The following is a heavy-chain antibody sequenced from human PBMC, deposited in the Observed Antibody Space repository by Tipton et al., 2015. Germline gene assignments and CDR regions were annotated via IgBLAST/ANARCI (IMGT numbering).Heavy chain of an antibody. CDR3: ARRSLYSGVDY. Sequence: LRLSCTVSGGSISSGGYYWSWLRPRPGKGLEWIGFVYYSGRTFYSPSLGSRVIISVDASKNQFSLNLTSVTAADTAMYYCARRSLYSGVDYWGQGTLVTVSS. J-gene: IGHJ4*02. CDR1: GGSISSGGYY. V-gene: IGHV4-31*03. CDR2: VYYSGRT. D-gene: IGHD1-26*01.